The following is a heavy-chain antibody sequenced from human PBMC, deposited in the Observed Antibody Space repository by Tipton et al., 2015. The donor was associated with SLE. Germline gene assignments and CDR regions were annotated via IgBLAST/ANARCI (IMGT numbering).Heavy chain of an antibody. CDR1: GFTFSSYE. CDR3: ARESEPEPPRVIFDYYYMDV. CDR2: ISSSGSTM. J-gene: IGHJ6*03. D-gene: IGHD1-14*01. Sequence: SLRLSCAASGFTFSSYEMNWVRQAPGKGLEWVSHISSSGSTMYYADSVKGRFTISRDNAKNSLYLQMNSLRAEDTAFYYCARESEPEPPRVIFDYYYMDVWGKGTTVTVSS. V-gene: IGHV3-48*03.